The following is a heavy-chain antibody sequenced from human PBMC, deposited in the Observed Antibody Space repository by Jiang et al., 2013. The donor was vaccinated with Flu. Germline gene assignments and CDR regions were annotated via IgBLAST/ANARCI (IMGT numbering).Heavy chain of an antibody. Sequence: GAEVKKPGASVKVSCKASGYTFTSYYMHWVRQAPGQGLEWMGIINPSGGSTSYAQKFQGRVTTTRDTSTSTVYMELSSLRSEDTAVYYCSRAGITMIELFDYWGQGTLVTVSS. CDR1: GYTFTSYY. J-gene: IGHJ4*02. V-gene: IGHV1-46*03. CDR3: SRAGITMIELFDY. D-gene: IGHD3-22*01. CDR2: INPSGGST.